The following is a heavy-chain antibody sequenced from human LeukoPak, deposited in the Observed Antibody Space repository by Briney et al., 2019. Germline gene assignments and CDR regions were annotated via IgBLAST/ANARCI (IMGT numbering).Heavy chain of an antibody. CDR3: AREGAFGYYDSSGYYFNDAFDI. CDR1: GDSISSYY. CDR2: IYYSGST. J-gene: IGHJ3*02. Sequence: SETLSLTCTVSGDSISSYYWSWLRQPPGKGLEGIGYIYYSGSTNYNPSLKSRVTISVDTYKNQFSLKLSSVTAADTAVYYCAREGAFGYYDSSGYYFNDAFDIWGQGTMVTVSS. V-gene: IGHV4-59*01. D-gene: IGHD3-22*01.